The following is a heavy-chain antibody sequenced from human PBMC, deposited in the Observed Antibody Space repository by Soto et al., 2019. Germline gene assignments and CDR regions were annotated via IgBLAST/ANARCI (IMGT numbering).Heavy chain of an antibody. Sequence: PGGSLRLSCVASGFTFSSYSVNWVRQAPGMGLEWVSSISSANAYIYYADSVKGRFTISRDNAKNSLFLQMNSLRAEDTAVYYCAKEMMDTAMAFDYWGQGTLVTVSS. CDR2: ISSANAYI. V-gene: IGHV3-21*04. D-gene: IGHD5-18*01. CDR1: GFTFSSYS. J-gene: IGHJ4*02. CDR3: AKEMMDTAMAFDY.